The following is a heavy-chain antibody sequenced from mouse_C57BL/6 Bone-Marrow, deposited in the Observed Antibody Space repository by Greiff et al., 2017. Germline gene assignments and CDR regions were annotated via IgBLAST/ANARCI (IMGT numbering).Heavy chain of an antibody. J-gene: IGHJ3*01. V-gene: IGHV1-81*01. CDR3: AGKLTPY. CDR1: GYTFTSYG. Sequence: QVQLQQSGAELARPGASVKLSCKASGYTFTSYGISWVKQRTGQGLEWIGEIYPRSGNTYYNEKFKGKATLTADKSSSTASMELRSLTSEDSAVYFCAGKLTPYWGQGTLVTVSA. CDR2: IYPRSGNT.